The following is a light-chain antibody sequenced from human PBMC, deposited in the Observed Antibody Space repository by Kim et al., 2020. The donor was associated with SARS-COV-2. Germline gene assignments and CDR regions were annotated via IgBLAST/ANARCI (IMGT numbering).Light chain of an antibody. CDR2: AAS. Sequence: ESGGDRVTIACRASQGISSWLAWYQQRPGRAPRLLIYAASSLQSGVPSRFSGSGSGTDFTLTISSLQPEDFATYYCQQGNSFPLTFGGGTKVDIK. CDR1: QGISSW. V-gene: IGKV1-12*01. J-gene: IGKJ4*01. CDR3: QQGNSFPLT.